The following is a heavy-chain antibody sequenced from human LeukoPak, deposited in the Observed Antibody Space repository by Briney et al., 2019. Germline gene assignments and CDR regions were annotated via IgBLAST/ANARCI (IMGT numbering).Heavy chain of an antibody. Sequence: GGSLRLSCAASGFTFSSYGMHWVRQAPGKGLEWVAFIRYDGSDKYYADSVKGRFTISRDNSKNTLYVQMNSLRAEDTAVYYCARDKNDSSGYYRGLLDYWGQGTLVTVSS. CDR2: IRYDGSDK. CDR1: GFTFSSYG. D-gene: IGHD3-22*01. CDR3: ARDKNDSSGYYRGLLDY. J-gene: IGHJ4*02. V-gene: IGHV3-30*02.